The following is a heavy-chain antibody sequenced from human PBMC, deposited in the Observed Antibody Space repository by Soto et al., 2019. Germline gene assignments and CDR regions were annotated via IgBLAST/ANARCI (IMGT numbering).Heavy chain of an antibody. Sequence: SETLSLTCTVSGGSISSGDYYWSWIRQPPGKGLEWIGYIYYSGSTYYNPSLKSRVTISVDTSKNQFSLKLSSVTAADTAVYYCARGYSYESGANYYYYGMDVWGQGTTVTVSS. CDR3: ARGYSYESGANYYYYGMDV. CDR2: IYYSGST. D-gene: IGHD5-18*01. V-gene: IGHV4-30-4*01. J-gene: IGHJ6*02. CDR1: GGSISSGDYY.